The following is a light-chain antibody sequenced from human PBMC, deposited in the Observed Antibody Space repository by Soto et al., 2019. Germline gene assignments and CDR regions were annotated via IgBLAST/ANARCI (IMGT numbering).Light chain of an antibody. CDR3: QQRSNWPPVIT. Sequence: IVLTQSPATLSLSPGERATLSCRASQSVSSYLAWYQQKPGQAPRLLIYDASNRATGIPARFSGRGSGTDFTLTISSLEPEDFAVYYCQQRSNWPPVITFGQGTRLEIK. J-gene: IGKJ5*01. V-gene: IGKV3-11*01. CDR2: DAS. CDR1: QSVSSY.